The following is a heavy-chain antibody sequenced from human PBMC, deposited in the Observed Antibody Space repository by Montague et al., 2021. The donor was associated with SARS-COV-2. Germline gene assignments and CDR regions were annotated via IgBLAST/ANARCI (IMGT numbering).Heavy chain of an antibody. J-gene: IGHJ3*02. CDR2: XDWDDDK. CDR1: GFSLSTSGMC. Sequence: PALVKPTQTLTLTCTFSGFSLSTSGMCASWIRQPPGKALEWLARXDWDDDKYYSTSLKTRLTISKDTSKNQVVLTMTNMDPVDTATYYCARIQATVNAFDIWGQGTMVTVSS. V-gene: IGHV2-70*11. D-gene: IGHD4-17*01. CDR3: ARIQATVNAFDI.